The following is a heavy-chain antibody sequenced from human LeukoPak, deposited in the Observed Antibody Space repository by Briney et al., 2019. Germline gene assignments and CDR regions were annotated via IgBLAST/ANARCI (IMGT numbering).Heavy chain of an antibody. V-gene: IGHV4-34*01. Sequence: SETLSLTCAVYGGSFSGYYWSWIRQPPGKGLEWIGEINHSGSTNYNPSLKSRVTISVDTSKNQFSLKLSSVTAADTAVYYCARRRGYSGYDRFPLDYWGQGTLVTVSS. CDR3: ARRRGYSGYDRFPLDY. J-gene: IGHJ4*02. CDR1: GGSFSGYY. CDR2: INHSGST. D-gene: IGHD5-12*01.